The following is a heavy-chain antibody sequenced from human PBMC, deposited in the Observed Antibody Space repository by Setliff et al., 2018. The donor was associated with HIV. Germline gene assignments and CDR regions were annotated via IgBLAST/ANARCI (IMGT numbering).Heavy chain of an antibody. Sequence: GASVKVSCKASGYTLREYYMHWVQQAPGKGLEWMGRIDPEDGETLYAEKFRGRVTMTADMSTNTAYLELGSLRSEDTAVYYCATFLFRDSTDPYYRPPGDFPLYYFDYCSQVTLVTVSS. J-gene: IGHJ4*02. CDR1: GYTLREYY. V-gene: IGHV1-69-2*01. D-gene: IGHD3-10*01. CDR2: IDPEDGET. CDR3: ATFLFRDSTDPYYRPPGDFPLYYFDY.